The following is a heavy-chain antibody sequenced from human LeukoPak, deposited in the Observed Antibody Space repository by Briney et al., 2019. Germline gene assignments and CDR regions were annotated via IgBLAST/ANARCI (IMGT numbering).Heavy chain of an antibody. D-gene: IGHD2-2*01. CDR3: ARGLRYCSSTSCYLYYYYYGMDV. CDR1: GGSFSGYY. CDR2: INHSGST. J-gene: IGHJ6*02. Sequence: ETLSLTCAVYGGSFSGYYWSWIRQPPGKGLEWIGEINHSGSTNYNPSLKSRVTISVDTSKNQFSLKLSSVTAADTAVYYCARGLRYCSSTSCYLYYYYYGMDVWGQGTTVTVSS. V-gene: IGHV4-34*01.